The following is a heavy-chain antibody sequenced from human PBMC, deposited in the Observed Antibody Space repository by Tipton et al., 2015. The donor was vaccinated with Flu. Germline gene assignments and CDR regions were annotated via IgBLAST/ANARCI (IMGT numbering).Heavy chain of an antibody. Sequence: SLRLSCAASGFTFSSYAMHWVRQAPGKGLEWVAVISYDGSNKYYADSVKGRFTISRDNSKNTLYLQMNSLRAEDTAVYYCAREQVTMVRGVTHYYFDYWGQGTLVTVSS. J-gene: IGHJ4*02. CDR2: ISYDGSNK. CDR1: GFTFSSYA. D-gene: IGHD3-10*01. V-gene: IGHV3-30-3*01. CDR3: AREQVTMVRGVTHYYFDY.